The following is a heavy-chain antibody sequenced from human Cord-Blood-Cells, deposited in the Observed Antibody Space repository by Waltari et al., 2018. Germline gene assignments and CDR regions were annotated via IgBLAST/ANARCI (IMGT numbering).Heavy chain of an antibody. CDR2: IYHSGST. CDR1: GYSISSGYY. Sequence: QVQLQESGPGLVKPSETLSLTCAVSGYSISSGYYWGWIRQPPGTGLEWIGSIYHSGSTYYRPSLKSRVTISVDTSKNQFSLKLSSVTAADTAVYYCARDIVVVPAAIGQEDYYYYYMDVWGKGTTVTVSS. V-gene: IGHV4-38-2*02. D-gene: IGHD2-2*01. J-gene: IGHJ6*03. CDR3: ARDIVVVPAAIGQEDYYYYYMDV.